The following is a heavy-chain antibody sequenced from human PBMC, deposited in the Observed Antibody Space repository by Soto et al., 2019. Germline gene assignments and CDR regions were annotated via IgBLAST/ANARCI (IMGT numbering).Heavy chain of an antibody. V-gene: IGHV4-31*03. CDR1: GGSISSGGYY. J-gene: IGHJ5*02. CDR3: AREPHSYYDILTGYPWFDP. CDR2: IYYSGST. D-gene: IGHD3-9*01. Sequence: PSETLSLTCTVSGGSISSGGYYWSWIRQHPGKGLEWIGYIYYSGSTYYNPSLKSRVTISVDTSKNQFSLKLSSVTAADTAVYYCAREPHSYYDILTGYPWFDPWGQATLVTLSS.